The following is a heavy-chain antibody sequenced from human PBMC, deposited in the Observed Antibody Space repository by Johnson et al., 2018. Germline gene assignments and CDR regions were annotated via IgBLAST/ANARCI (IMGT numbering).Heavy chain of an antibody. J-gene: IGHJ4*02. CDR1: GITFSAYP. V-gene: IGHV3-23*04. Sequence: VQLVESGGGLLQPGGSXRLSCAASGITFSAYPMYWVRQAPGKGLEWVSGIIGSGTITYYADSVKGRFTISRDNSKNTLYLQMTNLRAEDTAVYYCAARGPENYFRYWGQGTLVTVSS. D-gene: IGHD3-10*01. CDR3: AARGPENYFRY. CDR2: IIGSGTIT.